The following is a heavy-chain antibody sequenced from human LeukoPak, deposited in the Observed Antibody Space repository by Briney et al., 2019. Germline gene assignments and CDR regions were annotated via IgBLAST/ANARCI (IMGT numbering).Heavy chain of an antibody. V-gene: IGHV3-30*02. Sequence: GGSLRLSCAASGFTFSSYGMHWVRQAPGKGLEWVAVIWYDGNKKYYADSVKGRFTISRDNSKNTLYLQMNSLRAEDTAVYYCAKAWMKYTLDYWGQGSLVTVSS. CDR1: GFTFSSYG. CDR2: IWYDGNKK. D-gene: IGHD6-6*01. CDR3: AKAWMKYTLDY. J-gene: IGHJ4*02.